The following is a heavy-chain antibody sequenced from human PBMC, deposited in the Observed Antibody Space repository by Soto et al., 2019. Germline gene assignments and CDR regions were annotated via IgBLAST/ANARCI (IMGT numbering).Heavy chain of an antibody. D-gene: IGHD3-10*01. CDR2: VYHNGIM. CDR3: AALWFGELAFNY. CDR1: VYSISSGYY. Sequence: PSETLSLTCSVSVYSISSGYYWGWVRQAPGKGLEWLGSVYHNGIMFHNPSFQSRVTISVDTSKNQFSLNLRSVTAADTAVYYCAALWFGELAFNYWGHGILVTVSS. J-gene: IGHJ4*01. V-gene: IGHV4-38-2*02.